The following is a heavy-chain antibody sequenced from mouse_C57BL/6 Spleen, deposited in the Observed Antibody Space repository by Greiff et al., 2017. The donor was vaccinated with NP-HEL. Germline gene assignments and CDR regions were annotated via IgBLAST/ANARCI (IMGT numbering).Heavy chain of an antibody. V-gene: IGHV1-62-2*01. CDR3: ARHEGDYDYDPWYFDV. CDR2: FYPGSGSI. Sequence: VKLQQSGAELVKPGASVKLSCKASGYTFTEYTIHWVKQRSGQGLEWIGWFYPGSGSIKYNEKFKDKATLTADKSSRSGYMELSRLTSEDSAVYFCARHEGDYDYDPWYFDVWGTGTTVTVSS. J-gene: IGHJ1*03. D-gene: IGHD2-4*01. CDR1: GYTFTEYT.